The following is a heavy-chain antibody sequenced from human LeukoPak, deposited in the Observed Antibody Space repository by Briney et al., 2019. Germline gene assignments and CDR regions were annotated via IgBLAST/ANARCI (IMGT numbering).Heavy chain of an antibody. D-gene: IGHD2-2*01. CDR1: GFTFSSYG. Sequence: PGGSLRLSCAASGFTFSSYGMHWVRQAPGKGLEWVAVIWYDGSNKYYADSVKGRFTISRDNSKNTLYLQMNSLRAEDTAVYYCAREDIVVVPAATVGYYGMDVWGQGTTVTVSS. CDR3: AREDIVVVPAATVGYYGMDV. J-gene: IGHJ6*02. CDR2: IWYDGSNK. V-gene: IGHV3-33*01.